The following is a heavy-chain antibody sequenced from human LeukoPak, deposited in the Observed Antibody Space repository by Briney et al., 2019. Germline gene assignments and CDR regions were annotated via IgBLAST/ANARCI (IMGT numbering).Heavy chain of an antibody. CDR2: ISSSSSYI. CDR3: ARCDSSGYYLGPFDY. CDR1: GFTFSSYS. V-gene: IGHV3-21*01. J-gene: IGHJ4*02. Sequence: GGSLRLSCAASGFTFSSYSMNWVRQAPGKGLEWVSSISSSSSYIYYADSVKGRFTISRDNAKNSLYLQMNSLRAEDTAVYYCARCDSSGYYLGPFDYWGQGTLVTVSS. D-gene: IGHD3-22*01.